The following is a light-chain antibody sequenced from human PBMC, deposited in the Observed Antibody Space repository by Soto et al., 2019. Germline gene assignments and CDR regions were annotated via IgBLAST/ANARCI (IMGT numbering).Light chain of an antibody. CDR1: QDISNY. Sequence: DIQMTQCPSSLSASVGDRVTITCQAIQDISNYLNWYQQKPGKAPKLLIYDASNLETGVPSRFSGSGSGTDFTLTISCLQSEDFATYYCQQYYSYPRTFGQGTKVDIK. V-gene: IGKV1-33*01. CDR2: DAS. CDR3: QQYYSYPRT. J-gene: IGKJ1*01.